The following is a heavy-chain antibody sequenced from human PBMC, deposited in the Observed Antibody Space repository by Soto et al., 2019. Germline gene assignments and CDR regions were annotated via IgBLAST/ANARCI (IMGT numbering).Heavy chain of an antibody. D-gene: IGHD6-19*01. CDR2: IIPIFGTV. Sequence: SVKVSCKASGGTFSSYAISWVRQAPGQGLEWMGGIIPIFGTVNYAQKFQGRVTITADESTSTAYMELSSLRSEDTAVYYCARDRGYSSGHWDDWGQGTLVTVAS. CDR1: GGTFSSYA. CDR3: ARDRGYSSGHWDD. J-gene: IGHJ4*02. V-gene: IGHV1-69*13.